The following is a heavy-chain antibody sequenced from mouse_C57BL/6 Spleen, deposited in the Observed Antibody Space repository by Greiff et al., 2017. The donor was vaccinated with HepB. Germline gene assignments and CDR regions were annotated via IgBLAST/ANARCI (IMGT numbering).Heavy chain of an antibody. CDR2: IDPSDSYT. J-gene: IGHJ4*01. Sequence: QVQLQQPGAELVMPGASVKLSCKASGYTFTSYWMHWVKQRPGQGLEWIGEIDPSDSYTNYNQKFKGKSTLTVDKSSSTAYMQRSSLTSEDSAVYYCAGSSYAMDYWGQGTSVTVSS. D-gene: IGHD6-1*01. CDR3: AGSSYAMDY. CDR1: GYTFTSYW. V-gene: IGHV1-69*01.